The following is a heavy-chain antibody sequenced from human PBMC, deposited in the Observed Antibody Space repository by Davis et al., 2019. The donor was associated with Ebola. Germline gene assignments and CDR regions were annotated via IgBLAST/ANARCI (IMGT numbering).Heavy chain of an antibody. J-gene: IGHJ4*02. CDR1: GGSFSGYY. Sequence: SETLSLTCAVYGGSFSGYYWSWIRQPPGKGLEWIGEINHSGSTNYNPYLKSRVTISVDTSKNQFSLKLSSVTAADTAVYYCARGGIVVVPAAIPSGYQTVFDYWGQGTLVTVSS. CDR3: ARGGIVVVPAAIPSGYQTVFDY. D-gene: IGHD2-2*02. CDR2: INHSGST. V-gene: IGHV4-34*01.